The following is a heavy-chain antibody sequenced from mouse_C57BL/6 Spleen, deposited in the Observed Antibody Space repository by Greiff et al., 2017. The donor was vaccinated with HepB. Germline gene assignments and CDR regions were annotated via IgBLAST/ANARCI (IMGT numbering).Heavy chain of an antibody. CDR1: GFTFSDYG. J-gene: IGHJ4*01. CDR3: ARTTGTGYYAMDY. CDR2: ISSGSSTI. Sequence: EVKVVESGGGLVKPGGSLKLSCAASGFTFSDYGMHWVRQAPEKGLEWVAYISSGSSTIYYADTVKGRFTISRDNAKNTLFLQMTSLRSEDTAMYYCARTTGTGYYAMDYWGQGTSVTVSS. D-gene: IGHD4-1*02. V-gene: IGHV5-17*01.